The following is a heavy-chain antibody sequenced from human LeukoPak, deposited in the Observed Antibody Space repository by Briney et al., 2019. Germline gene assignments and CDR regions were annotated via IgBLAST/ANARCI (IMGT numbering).Heavy chain of an antibody. CDR1: GGSISSSSYY. CDR3: ARGKGGRAGYYYYMDV. D-gene: IGHD2-15*01. J-gene: IGHJ6*03. Sequence: SETLSLTCTVSGGSISSSSYYWGWIRQPPGKGLEWIGSIYYSGSTYYNPSLKSRVTISVDTSKNQFSLKLSSVTAADTAVYYCARGKGGRAGYYYYMDVWGKGTTVTVSS. CDR2: IYYSGST. V-gene: IGHV4-39*01.